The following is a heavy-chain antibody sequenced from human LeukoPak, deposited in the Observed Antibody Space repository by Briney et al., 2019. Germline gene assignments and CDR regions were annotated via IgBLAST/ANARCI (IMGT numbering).Heavy chain of an antibody. CDR3: AKDPNGDYVGAFDS. Sequence: PAGGSLRLSCVASGFTFSSYWMSWVRQAPGKGLEWVSGIHGNGETTYYADSVKGRFTISRDNSRELLYLQMNSLRVEDTAVYYCAKDPNGDYVGAFDSWGQGTMVTVSS. D-gene: IGHD4-17*01. CDR2: IHGNGETT. J-gene: IGHJ3*02. CDR1: GFTFSSYW. V-gene: IGHV3-23*01.